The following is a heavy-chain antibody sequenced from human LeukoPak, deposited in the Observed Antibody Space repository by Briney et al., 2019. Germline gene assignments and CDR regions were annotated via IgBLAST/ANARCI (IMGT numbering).Heavy chain of an antibody. D-gene: IGHD6-13*01. CDR1: GYSFTSYW. J-gene: IGHJ6*03. CDR2: IYPGDSDT. V-gene: IGHV5-51*01. CDR3: ARHVGGSYSSSWYYYYYYMDV. Sequence: GESLKISCKGSGYSFTSYWIGWVRQMPGKGLEWMGIIYPGDSDTRCSPSFQGQVTISADKSISTAYLQWSSLKASDTAMYYCARHVGGSYSSSWYYYYYYMDVWGKGTTVTVSS.